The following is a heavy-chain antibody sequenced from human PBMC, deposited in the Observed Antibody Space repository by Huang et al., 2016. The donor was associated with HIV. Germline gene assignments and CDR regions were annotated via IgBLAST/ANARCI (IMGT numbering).Heavy chain of an antibody. CDR1: GFTFSDYY. D-gene: IGHD5-18*01. J-gene: IGHJ4*02. CDR3: ARDHSYGWFDY. V-gene: IGHV3-11*01. CDR2: MSSSGSTI. Sequence: QVQLVESGGGLVKPGGSLRLSCAASGFTFSDYYMRWIRQAPGKGLEWVSYMSSSGSTIYYADSVKGRFTISRDNAKNSRYLQMNRLRAEDTAVYYCARDHSYGWFDYWGQGTLVTVSS.